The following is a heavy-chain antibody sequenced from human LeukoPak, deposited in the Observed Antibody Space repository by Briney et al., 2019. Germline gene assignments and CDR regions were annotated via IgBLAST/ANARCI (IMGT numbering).Heavy chain of an antibody. Sequence: ASVKVSCKASGYTFTGYYMHWVRPAPGQGLEWMGWINPNSGGTNYAQKFQGRVTMTRDTSISTAYMELSRLRSDDTAVYYCARVPVQLERYWFHPWGQGTLVTVSS. V-gene: IGHV1-2*02. J-gene: IGHJ5*02. D-gene: IGHD1-1*01. CDR2: INPNSGGT. CDR1: GYTFTGYY. CDR3: ARVPVQLERYWFHP.